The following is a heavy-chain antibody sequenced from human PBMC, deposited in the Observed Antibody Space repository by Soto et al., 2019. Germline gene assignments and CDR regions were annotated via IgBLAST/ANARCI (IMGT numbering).Heavy chain of an antibody. J-gene: IGHJ4*02. Sequence: SVKVSCKASGFTFSSSAVQWVRQARGQRLEWIGWIVVGSGKPNYAQKFQERVTITRDMSTSTAYMELSSLRSEDTAVYYCAAKDLTWAAFDYWGQGTLVTVSS. CDR3: AAKDLTWAAFDY. V-gene: IGHV1-58*01. CDR1: GFTFSSSA. CDR2: IVVGSGKP. D-gene: IGHD7-27*01.